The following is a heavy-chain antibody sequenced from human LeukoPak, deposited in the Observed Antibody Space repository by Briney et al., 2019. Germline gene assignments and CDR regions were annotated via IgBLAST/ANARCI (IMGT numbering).Heavy chain of an antibody. J-gene: IGHJ1*01. V-gene: IGHV3-53*01. CDR2: IYSGGST. D-gene: IGHD3-22*01. CDR1: GFIVSSNY. CDR3: ARAPSEIGGYYPEYFRH. Sequence: GGSLRLSCAASGFIVSSNYMSWVRQAPGKGLEWVSVIYSGGSTYYADSVKGRFTISRDNAKNTVSLQMNSLRAEDTGVYYCARAPSEIGGYYPEYFRHWGQGTLVTVSS.